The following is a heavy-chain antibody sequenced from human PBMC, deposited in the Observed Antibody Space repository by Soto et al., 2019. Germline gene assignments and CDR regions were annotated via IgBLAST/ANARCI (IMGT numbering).Heavy chain of an antibody. CDR2: ISAYHGNT. D-gene: IGHD6-19*01. CDR3: ARDLAVAGISWFDP. CDR1: GYTFTSYG. J-gene: IGHJ5*02. V-gene: IGHV1-18*01. Sequence: ASVKVSCKASGYTFTSYGISWVRQAPGQGLEWMGWISAYHGNTNYAQKLQGRVTMTTDTSTSTAYMELRSLRSDDTAVYYCARDLAVAGISWFDPWGQGTLVTVSS.